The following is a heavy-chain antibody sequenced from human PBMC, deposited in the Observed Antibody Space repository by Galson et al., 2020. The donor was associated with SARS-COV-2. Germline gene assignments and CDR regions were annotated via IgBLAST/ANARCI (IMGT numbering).Heavy chain of an antibody. Sequence: ASVKVSCKASGYTFTGYYMHWVRQAPGQGLEWMGWINPNSGGTNYAQKFQGRVTMTRDTSISTAYMELSRLRSDDTAVYYCARDMASNCDLLLWFGELELPYGMDVWGQGTTVTVSS. CDR3: ARDMASNCDLLLWFGELELPYGMDV. J-gene: IGHJ6*02. D-gene: IGHD3-10*01. CDR1: GYTFTGYY. V-gene: IGHV1-2*02. CDR2: INPNSGGT.